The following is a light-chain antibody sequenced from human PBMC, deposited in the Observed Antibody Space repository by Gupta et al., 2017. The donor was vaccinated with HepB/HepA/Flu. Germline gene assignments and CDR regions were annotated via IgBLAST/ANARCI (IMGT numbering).Light chain of an antibody. V-gene: IGKV3-15*01. J-gene: IGKJ1*01. CDR1: KSVSSN. Sequence: GERATLSCRASKSVSSNLDWFQQKPGQAPRLLIYGASTRATGIPARFSGSGSGTEFTLTISSLQSEDFAVYYCQQYNNWPLTFGQGTKVEIK. CDR3: QQYNNWPLT. CDR2: GAS.